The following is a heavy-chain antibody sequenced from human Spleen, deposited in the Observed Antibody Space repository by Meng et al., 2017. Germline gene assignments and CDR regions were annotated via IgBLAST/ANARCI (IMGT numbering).Heavy chain of an antibody. CDR3: VHRRGDWSLDY. J-gene: IGHJ4*02. D-gene: IGHD3-3*01. CDR2: IYWADDK. CDR1: GFSLTAGGVG. Sequence: QITLKEAGPTLVKPTQTLTPTCTFPGFSLTAGGVGVGWIRQPPGKALEWLELIYWADDKRYSPALESRLTITKDTSKNQVVLTMSDMDPVDTATYYCVHRRGDWSLDYWGQGTLVTVSS. V-gene: IGHV2-5*02.